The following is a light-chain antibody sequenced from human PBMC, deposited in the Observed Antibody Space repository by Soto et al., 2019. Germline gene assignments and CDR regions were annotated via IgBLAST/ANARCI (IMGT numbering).Light chain of an antibody. Sequence: DIQMTQSPSTLSASVGDRVTITCRASQSISSWLAWYQQKPGKAPKLLSYKAYTLETGVPSRYSGSGSGIEFTLTITSLQPDAFATYYFQQYNSYPYTFGQVTKLDIK. J-gene: IGKJ2*01. V-gene: IGKV1-5*03. CDR1: QSISSW. CDR2: KAY. CDR3: QQYNSYPYT.